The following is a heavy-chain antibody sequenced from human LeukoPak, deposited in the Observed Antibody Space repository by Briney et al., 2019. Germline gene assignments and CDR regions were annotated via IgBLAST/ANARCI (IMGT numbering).Heavy chain of an antibody. CDR1: GGSFSGYY. Sequence: PSETLSLTCAVYGGSFSGYYWSWICQPPGKGLEWIGEINHSGSTNYNPSLKSRVTISVDTSKNQFSLKLSSVTAADTAVYYCAGRYVWGSYRPLRYWGQGTLVTVSS. CDR2: INHSGST. D-gene: IGHD3-16*02. V-gene: IGHV4-34*01. J-gene: IGHJ4*02. CDR3: AGRYVWGSYRPLRY.